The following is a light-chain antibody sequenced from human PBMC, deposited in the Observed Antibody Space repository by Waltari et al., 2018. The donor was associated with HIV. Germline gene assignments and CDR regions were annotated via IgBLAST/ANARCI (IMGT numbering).Light chain of an antibody. CDR3: QPYYSNSLVT. J-gene: IGKJ3*01. Sequence: DVVVTQSPESLAVSLGERATLKCKSSQRVFYSPSHKSYLSWYQQRPGQPPKLLIYWASTRESGVPDRFSGSGSGTDFTLTISSLQAEDGAIYYCQPYYSNSLVTFGPGTKVGVK. V-gene: IGKV4-1*01. CDR1: QRVFYSPSHKSY. CDR2: WAS.